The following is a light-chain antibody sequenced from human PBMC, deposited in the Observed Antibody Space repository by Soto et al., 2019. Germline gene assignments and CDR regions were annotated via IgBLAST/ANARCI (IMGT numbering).Light chain of an antibody. V-gene: IGLV2-14*01. CDR1: SSDVGGYNY. Sequence: QSALTQPASVSGSPGQSITISCTGTSSDVGGYNYVSWYQQHPGKAPKLMIYEVSNRPSGVSNRFSGSKSDNTASLTISGLQAEDEADDYCSSYTSSNTPVVFGGGTKLTVL. J-gene: IGLJ2*01. CDR2: EVS. CDR3: SSYTSSNTPVV.